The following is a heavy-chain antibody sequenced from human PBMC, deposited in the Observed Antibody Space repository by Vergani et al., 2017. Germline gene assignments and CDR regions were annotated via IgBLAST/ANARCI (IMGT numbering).Heavy chain of an antibody. CDR3: ARHDANNPRDSDI. CDR1: GFTVSSNY. D-gene: IGHD1/OR15-1a*01. CDR2: IYSGGST. Sequence: EVQLVESGGGLVQPGGSLRLSCAASGFTVSSNYMSWVRQAPGKGREWVSVIYSGGSTYYADSVKGRFTSSRHNSKNTLYLQMNSLRAEDTAVYYCARHDANNPRDSDIWGQGTMVTVSS. V-gene: IGHV3-53*04. J-gene: IGHJ3*02.